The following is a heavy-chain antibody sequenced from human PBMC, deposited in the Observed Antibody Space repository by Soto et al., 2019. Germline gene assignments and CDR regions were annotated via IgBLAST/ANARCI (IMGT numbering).Heavy chain of an antibody. CDR2: IYPGDSDT. D-gene: IGHD3-10*01. J-gene: IGHJ4*02. Sequence: GESLKISCNGSGYSFTSYWIGWVRQMPGKGLEWMGIIYPGDSDTRYSPSFQGQVTISADKSISTAYLQWSSLKASDTAMYYCARRRRERGSGSYYNTPFDYWGQGTLVTVSS. CDR1: GYSFTSYW. CDR3: ARRRRERGSGSYYNTPFDY. V-gene: IGHV5-51*01.